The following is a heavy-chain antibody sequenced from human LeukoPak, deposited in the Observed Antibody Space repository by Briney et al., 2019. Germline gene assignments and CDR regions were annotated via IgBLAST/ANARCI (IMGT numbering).Heavy chain of an antibody. CDR3: ARASGAFDY. V-gene: IGHV4-59*01. Sequence: SETLSLTCTVSGGSISSSYWSWIRQPPGKGLEWIGYIYYSGITNYNPSLKSRVTISLDTSKNQFSLKLNSVTAADTAVYYCARASGAFDYWGQGALVTVSS. CDR2: IYYSGIT. CDR1: GGSISSSY. J-gene: IGHJ4*02.